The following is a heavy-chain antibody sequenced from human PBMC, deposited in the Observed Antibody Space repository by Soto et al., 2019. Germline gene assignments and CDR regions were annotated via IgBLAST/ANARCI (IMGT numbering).Heavy chain of an antibody. CDR2: TYYRSKWYD. Sequence: QVQLQQSGPGLVKPSQTLSLTCSISGDSVSRNSASWNWIRQSPSRGLEWLGRTYYRSKWYDDYEVSVKGRITISPDTSTNQVSLHLSSAIPEDTAVYYCARGGIGESVVQCDSWGQGTLVTVSS. CDR1: GDSVSRNSAS. V-gene: IGHV6-1*01. D-gene: IGHD1-26*01. J-gene: IGHJ4*02. CDR3: ARGGIGESVVQCDS.